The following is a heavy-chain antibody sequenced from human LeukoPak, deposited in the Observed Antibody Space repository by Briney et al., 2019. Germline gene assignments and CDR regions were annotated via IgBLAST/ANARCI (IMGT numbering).Heavy chain of an antibody. CDR2: VSPSGDIT. CDR1: GFTFSNW. D-gene: IGHD5-12*01. V-gene: IGHV3-23*01. Sequence: GGSLRLSCAASGFTFSNWMSWVRRAPGKGLEWVSGVSPSGDITYYADSVKGRFTISRDNSKNTVYLQMNNVRAEDTAVYYCAKDGAWLRFDDWGQGTLVTVSS. J-gene: IGHJ4*02. CDR3: AKDGAWLRFDD.